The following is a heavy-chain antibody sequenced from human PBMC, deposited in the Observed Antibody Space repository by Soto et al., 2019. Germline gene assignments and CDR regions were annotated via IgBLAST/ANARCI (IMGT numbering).Heavy chain of an antibody. CDR2: VYYSGTT. V-gene: IGHV4-61*01. CDR3: ARTTAVPNTLRSRYFFDY. Sequence: PSETLSLTCSVSGGSVSDNTYYWSWIRQAQGRRLEWIGNVYYSGTTNYNPSLKSRVTISVDLSKNRFSLRLSSVTTADTALYYCARTTAVPNTLRSRYFFDYWGQGTLVTVSS. CDR1: GGSVSDNTYY. D-gene: IGHD4-17*01. J-gene: IGHJ4*02.